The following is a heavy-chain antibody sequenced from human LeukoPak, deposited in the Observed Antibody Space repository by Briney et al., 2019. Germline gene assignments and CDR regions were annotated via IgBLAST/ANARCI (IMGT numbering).Heavy chain of an antibody. J-gene: IGHJ1*01. Sequence: GESLRISCKGSEYSFPSNWIGWVRQMPGKGLEWMGIIYPGDSDTRYSPSFQGQVTISADKSISTAYLHWSSLKASDTAVYYCATYAGSSSKYFQNWGQGTLVTVSS. V-gene: IGHV5-51*01. CDR1: EYSFPSNW. D-gene: IGHD3-10*01. CDR2: IYPGDSDT. CDR3: ATYAGSSSKYFQN.